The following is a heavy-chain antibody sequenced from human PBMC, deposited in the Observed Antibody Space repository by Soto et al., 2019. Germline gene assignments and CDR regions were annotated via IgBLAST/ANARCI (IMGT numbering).Heavy chain of an antibody. D-gene: IGHD6-19*01. CDR2: MNPNSGNT. CDR1: GYTFTSYD. Sequence: QVQLVQSGAEVKKPGASVKVSCKASGYTFTSYDINWVRQATGQGLGWMGWMNPNSGNTGYAQKFQGRVTMTRNTSISTAYMELSSLRSEDTAVYYCARARIAVAHYYYYYMDVWGKGTTVTVSS. V-gene: IGHV1-8*01. CDR3: ARARIAVAHYYYYYMDV. J-gene: IGHJ6*03.